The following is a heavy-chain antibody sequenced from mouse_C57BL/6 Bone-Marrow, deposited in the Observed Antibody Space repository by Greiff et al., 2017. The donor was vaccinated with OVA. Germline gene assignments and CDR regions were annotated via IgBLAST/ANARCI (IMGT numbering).Heavy chain of an antibody. Sequence: QVQLQQPGAELVKPGASVKMSCKASGYTFTSYWITWVKQRPGQGLEWIGDIYPGSGSTNYNEKFKSKATLTVDTSSSTAYMQLSSLTSEDSAVYYGARITTVVATGFDYWGQGTTLTVSS. D-gene: IGHD1-1*01. J-gene: IGHJ2*01. V-gene: IGHV1-55*01. CDR2: IYPGSGST. CDR3: ARITTVVATGFDY. CDR1: GYTFTSYW.